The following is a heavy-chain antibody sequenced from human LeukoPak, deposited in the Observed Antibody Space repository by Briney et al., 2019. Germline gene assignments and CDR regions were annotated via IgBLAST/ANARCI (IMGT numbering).Heavy chain of an antibody. J-gene: IGHJ3*02. CDR1: GFTFSAHA. D-gene: IGHD1-26*01. CDR2: ISYDGSNK. CDR3: ARGPGPIAGAKSPFDI. V-gene: IGHV3-30*01. Sequence: GGSLRLSCAASGFTFSAHAMHWVRQAPGKGLEWVAVISYDGSNKYYADSVKGRFTISGDKSKDTLYLQMNSLRPEDTAVYYCARGPGPIAGAKSPFDIWGQGTMVTVSS.